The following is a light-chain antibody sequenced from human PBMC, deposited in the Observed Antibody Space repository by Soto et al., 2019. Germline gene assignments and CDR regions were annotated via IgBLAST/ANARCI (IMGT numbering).Light chain of an antibody. Sequence: EIVMTQSPATLSVAPWEGAALSCIASQTVSSNLAWYQQKPGQAPRLLIYGASTRATGLPARFSGSGSGTEFTLTISSLQSEDFAVYYCQQYNNWPLTFGQGTKV. V-gene: IGKV3-15*01. CDR2: GAS. CDR1: QTVSSN. CDR3: QQYNNWPLT. J-gene: IGKJ1*01.